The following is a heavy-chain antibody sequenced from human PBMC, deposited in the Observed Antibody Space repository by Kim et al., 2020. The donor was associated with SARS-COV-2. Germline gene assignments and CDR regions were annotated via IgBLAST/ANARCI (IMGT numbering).Heavy chain of an antibody. J-gene: IGHJ4*02. CDR2: FNPNSDGT. CDR1: GYTFNDHY. Sequence: ASVKVSCKSSGYTFNDHYIHWVRQAPGQGLEWMGWFNPNSDGTNYAQKFQGRVTMTTDTSITTAYMELTSLTSDDTALYYCARDSVPSSGFLGVFDNWGQGTLVTASS. CDR3: ARDSVPSSGFLGVFDN. V-gene: IGHV1-2*02. D-gene: IGHD6-19*01.